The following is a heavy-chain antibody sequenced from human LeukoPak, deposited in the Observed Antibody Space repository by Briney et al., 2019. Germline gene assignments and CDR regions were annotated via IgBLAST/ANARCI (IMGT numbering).Heavy chain of an antibody. D-gene: IGHD1-26*01. Sequence: PGGSLRLSCAASEFTFDDYAMHWVRQAPGKGLEWVSGISWNSGSIGYADSVKGRFTISRDNAKNSLYLQMNSLRAEDTALYYCARGGSFFYYYGMDVWGQGTTVTVSS. J-gene: IGHJ6*02. CDR1: EFTFDDYA. V-gene: IGHV3-9*01. CDR2: ISWNSGSI. CDR3: ARGGSFFYYYGMDV.